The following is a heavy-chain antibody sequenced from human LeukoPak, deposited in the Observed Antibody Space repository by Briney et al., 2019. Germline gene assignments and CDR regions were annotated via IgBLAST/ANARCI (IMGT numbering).Heavy chain of an antibody. CDR3: ARDRLPDY. CDR2: ISSSSSTI. CDR1: GFTFSSYS. J-gene: IGHJ4*02. Sequence: PGGSLRLSCAASGFTFSSYSMNWVRQAPGKGLEWVSYISSSSSTIYYADSVKGRFTISRDNAKNSLYLQMNSLRAEDTAVYYCARDRLPDYWGQGTLVTVSS. V-gene: IGHV3-48*04.